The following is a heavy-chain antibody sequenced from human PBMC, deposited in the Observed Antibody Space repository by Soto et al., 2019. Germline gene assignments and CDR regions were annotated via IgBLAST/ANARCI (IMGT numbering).Heavy chain of an antibody. CDR3: ARDVGLLGLCSTTACCLAA. J-gene: IGHJ4*02. CDR1: GYTFTTYG. Sequence: QAPMVQSGAEVKKPGASVKVSFRTSGYTFTTYGVTWVREAPGQGLEGMGWISGYNGDITYAQRLKGRLTMTTDTSPSTAYVELRHLRPEDTAVYFCARDVGLLGLCSTTACCLAAWGQGPRVTASS. CDR2: ISGYNGDI. D-gene: IGHD2-2*01. V-gene: IGHV1-18*01.